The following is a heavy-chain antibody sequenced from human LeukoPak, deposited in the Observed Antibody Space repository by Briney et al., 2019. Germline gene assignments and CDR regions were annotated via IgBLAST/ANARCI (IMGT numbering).Heavy chain of an antibody. CDR3: AGTYYYDSSGYWNDAFDI. CDR1: GGSISSSSYY. Sequence: PSETLSLTCTVSGGSISSSSYYWGWIRQPPGKGLGWIGSIYYSGSTYYNPSLKSRVTISVDTSKNQFSLKLSSVTAADTAVYYCAGTYYYDSSGYWNDAFDIWGQGTMVTVSS. V-gene: IGHV4-39*01. J-gene: IGHJ3*02. D-gene: IGHD3-22*01. CDR2: IYYSGST.